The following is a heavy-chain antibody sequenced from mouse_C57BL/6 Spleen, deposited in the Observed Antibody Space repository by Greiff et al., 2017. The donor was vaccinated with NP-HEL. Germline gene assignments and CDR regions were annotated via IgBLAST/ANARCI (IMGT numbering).Heavy chain of an antibody. Sequence: QVQLQQPGAELVRPGSSVKLSCKASGYTFTSYWMNWVKQRPGKGLEWIGQIYPGDGDTNYNGKFKGKATLTADKSSSTAYMQLSSLTSEDSAVYFCARDDYDGAWFAYWGQGTLVTVSA. CDR3: ARDDYDGAWFAY. CDR2: IYPGDGDT. CDR1: GYTFTSYW. D-gene: IGHD2-4*01. J-gene: IGHJ3*01. V-gene: IGHV1-80*01.